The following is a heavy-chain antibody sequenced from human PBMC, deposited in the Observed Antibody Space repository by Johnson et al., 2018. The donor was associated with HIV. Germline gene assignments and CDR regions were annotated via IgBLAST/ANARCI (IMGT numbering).Heavy chain of an antibody. V-gene: IGHV3-30*02. CDR3: TRDRRQFLEWLSDGFDI. D-gene: IGHD3-3*01. J-gene: IGHJ3*02. Sequence: QVQLVESGGGVVQPGGSLRLSCAASGFTFSSYGMHGVRQAPGKGLEWVAFIRYDGSNKYYVDSVKGRFTSSRDNAKNSLYLQMSSLRAADTAVYYCTRDRRQFLEWLSDGFDIWGQGTMVTVSS. CDR1: GFTFSSYG. CDR2: IRYDGSNK.